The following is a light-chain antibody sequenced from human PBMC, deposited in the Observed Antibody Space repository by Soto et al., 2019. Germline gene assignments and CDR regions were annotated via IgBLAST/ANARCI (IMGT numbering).Light chain of an antibody. CDR1: SSNVGSYKL. Sequence: QSVLTQPASVSGSPGQSITISCTGTSSNVGSYKLVSWYQQHPGKAPKLMIFEVNKRPSGVSNRFSGSKSGNTASLTISGLQAADEADYYCSLYTSENAYVFGTGTKLTVL. CDR3: SLYTSENAYV. V-gene: IGLV2-14*02. J-gene: IGLJ1*01. CDR2: EVN.